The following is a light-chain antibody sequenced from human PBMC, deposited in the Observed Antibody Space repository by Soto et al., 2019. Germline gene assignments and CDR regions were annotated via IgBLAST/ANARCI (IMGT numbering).Light chain of an antibody. Sequence: DIPMTPSPSSLSASVGDRVTITCRASQSISNYLNWYQQKPGKAPKLLIYAASNLQSGVPSRFSGSGYGTEFTLTISSLRPEDFATYYCQQAYSTPQSFGPGTKVDL. V-gene: IGKV1-39*01. CDR2: AAS. CDR1: QSISNY. CDR3: QQAYSTPQS. J-gene: IGKJ3*01.